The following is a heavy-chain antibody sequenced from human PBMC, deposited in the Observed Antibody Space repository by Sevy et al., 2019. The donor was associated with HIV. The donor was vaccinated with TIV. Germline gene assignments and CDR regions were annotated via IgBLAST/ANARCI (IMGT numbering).Heavy chain of an antibody. J-gene: IGHJ3*02. Sequence: GGSLRLSCAASGFTVSSNYMSWVRQAPGKGLEWVSIIFSGGGTYYADSVQGRFTISRENSKNRVYLQMNSLRAEDPAVFYCARGATFYSDSSGRVLSVLGAFDIWGRGTMVTVSS. V-gene: IGHV3-53*01. CDR3: ARGATFYSDSSGRVLSVLGAFDI. D-gene: IGHD3-22*01. CDR1: GFTVSSNY. CDR2: IFSGGGT.